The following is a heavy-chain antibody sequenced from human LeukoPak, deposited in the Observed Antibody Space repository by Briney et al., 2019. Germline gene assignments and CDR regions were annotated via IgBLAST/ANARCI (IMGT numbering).Heavy chain of an antibody. CDR3: ARVSYDFWSGYYQGVYYYYYMDV. D-gene: IGHD3-3*01. CDR2: IYYSGST. CDR1: GGSISSYY. J-gene: IGHJ6*03. Sequence: SETLSLTCTVSGGSISSYYWSWIRQPPGKGLEWIGYIYYSGSTNYNPSLKSRVTISVDTSKNQFSLKLSSVTAADTAVYYCARVSYDFWSGYYQGVYYYYYMDVWGKGTTVTVSS. V-gene: IGHV4-59*01.